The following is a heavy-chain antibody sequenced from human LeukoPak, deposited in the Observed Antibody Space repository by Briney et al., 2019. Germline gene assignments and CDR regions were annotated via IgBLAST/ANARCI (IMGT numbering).Heavy chain of an antibody. V-gene: IGHV3-7*03. CDR2: IKQDGSEK. CDR1: GFTFSSYW. D-gene: IGHD4-17*01. CDR3: ARGQTTVTN. J-gene: IGHJ4*02. Sequence: GGSLRLSCAASGFTFSSYWVSWVRQAPGKGLEWVANIKQDGSEKYYVDSVKGRFTISRDNAKNSLYLQMNSLRAEDTAVYYCARGQTTVTNWGQGTLVTVSS.